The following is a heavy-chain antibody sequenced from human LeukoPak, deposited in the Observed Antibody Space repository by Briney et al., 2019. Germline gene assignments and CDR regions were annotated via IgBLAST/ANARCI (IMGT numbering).Heavy chain of an antibody. CDR3: ARDLLWFGTVDY. J-gene: IGHJ4*02. CDR1: GFTFSNAW. CDR2: IKSKTDGGTT. Sequence: GGSLRLSCAASGFTFSNAWMSWVRQAPGKGLEWVGRIKSKTDGGTTDYAAPVKGRFTISRDNAKNSLYLQMNSLRAEDTAVYYCARDLLWFGTVDYWGQGTLVTVSS. V-gene: IGHV3-15*01. D-gene: IGHD3-10*01.